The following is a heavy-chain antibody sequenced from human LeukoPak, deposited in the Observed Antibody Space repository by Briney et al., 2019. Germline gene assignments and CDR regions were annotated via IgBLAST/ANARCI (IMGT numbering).Heavy chain of an antibody. J-gene: IGHJ4*02. Sequence: SETLSLPCAVSGDSIHTGGYYGSSIRQPPGKVLEWIGYVYYSGSTHYNRTLKSRVTMSVDTAKNQFALKLKSVTAADTAVYYCERDLYFETRGYYYFDDWGQGTLVTVAS. V-gene: IGHV4-31*11. CDR1: GDSIHTGGYY. CDR2: VYYSGST. D-gene: IGHD3-22*01. CDR3: ERDLYFETRGYYYFDD.